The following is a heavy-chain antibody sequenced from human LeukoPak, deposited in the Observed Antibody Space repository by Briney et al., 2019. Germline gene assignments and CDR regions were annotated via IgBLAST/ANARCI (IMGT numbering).Heavy chain of an antibody. J-gene: IGHJ4*02. D-gene: IGHD4-23*01. V-gene: IGHV3-7*01. Sequence: GGSLRLTCVASGFTFSSAWMHWVRQAPGKGLEWVANIRQDGSEKYYVDSVKGRFTISRDNAKNSLYLQMNSLRAEDTAVYYCSFFDSRLVGVNENCWGQGTLVTVSS. CDR1: GFTFSSAW. CDR2: IRQDGSEK. CDR3: SFFDSRLVGVNENC.